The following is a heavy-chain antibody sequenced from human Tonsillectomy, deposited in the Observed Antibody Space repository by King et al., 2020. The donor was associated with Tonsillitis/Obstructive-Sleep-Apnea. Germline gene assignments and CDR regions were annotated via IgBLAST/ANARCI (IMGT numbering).Heavy chain of an antibody. CDR1: GYNFPTSW. CDR2: IFPGDSDS. V-gene: IGHV5-51*01. J-gene: IGHJ4*01. Sequence: QLVQSGAEVKKPGESLKIACKASGYNFPTSWIGWVRQMPGKGLEWMGSIFPGDSDSRYIASFQGQVTMSADKSISTAYLQWSSLKASDTAMYYCARGYCISTSCYAPFDHWGHGTLVTVSS. CDR3: ARGYCISTSCYAPFDH. D-gene: IGHD2-2*01.